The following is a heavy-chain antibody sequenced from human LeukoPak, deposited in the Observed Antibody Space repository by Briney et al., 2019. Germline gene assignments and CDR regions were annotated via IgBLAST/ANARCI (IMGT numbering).Heavy chain of an antibody. D-gene: IGHD6-19*01. CDR2: INGNGGTT. Sequence: GGSLRLSCAASGFTFSSYALSWVRQAPGKGLEWVSTINGNGGTTYYAGSVKGRFTISRDNSKHTLYLQMNSLRAEDTAVYYCANLYSSGWYDGGPTPFDYWGQGTLVTVSS. J-gene: IGHJ4*02. CDR3: ANLYSSGWYDGGPTPFDY. V-gene: IGHV3-23*01. CDR1: GFTFSSYA.